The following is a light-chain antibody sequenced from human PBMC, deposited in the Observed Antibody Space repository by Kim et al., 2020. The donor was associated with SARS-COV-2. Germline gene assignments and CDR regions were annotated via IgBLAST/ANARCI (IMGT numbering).Light chain of an antibody. V-gene: IGKV3-11*01. J-gene: IGKJ1*01. CDR3: QQRSNWPWT. CDR2: DAS. CDR1: QSVSSY. Sequence: EIVLTQSPATLSLSPGERATLSCRASQSVSSYLAWYQQRPGQAPRLLIYDASNRATDIPARFSGSGSGTDFTLTIGSLEPEDFAVYYCQQRSNWPWTFGQGTKVDIK.